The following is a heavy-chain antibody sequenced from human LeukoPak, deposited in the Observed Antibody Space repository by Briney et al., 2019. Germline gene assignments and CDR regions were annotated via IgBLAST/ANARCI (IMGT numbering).Heavy chain of an antibody. D-gene: IGHD1-26*01. CDR3: AREGYSGSYNGPYFDY. Sequence: GGSLRLSCAASGFTFYDYGMSWVRQAPGKGLEWVSGINWNGGSTVYADSVKGRFTISRDNAKHSLYLQMNSLRAEDTALYYCAREGYSGSYNGPYFDYWGQGTLVTVSS. J-gene: IGHJ4*02. CDR1: GFTFYDYG. V-gene: IGHV3-20*04. CDR2: INWNGGST.